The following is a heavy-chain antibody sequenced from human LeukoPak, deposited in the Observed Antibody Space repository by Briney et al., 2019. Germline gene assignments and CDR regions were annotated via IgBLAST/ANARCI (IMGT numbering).Heavy chain of an antibody. CDR2: IYYSGST. D-gene: IGHD5-24*01. CDR3: ARDQGRDGYNY. CDR1: GGSISSSSYY. V-gene: IGHV4-39*07. J-gene: IGHJ4*02. Sequence: SETLSLTCTVSGGSISSSSYYWGWIRQPPGKGLEWIGSIYYSGSTYYNPSLKSRVTISVDTSKNQFSLKLSSVTAADTAVYYCARDQGRDGYNYWGQGTLVTVSS.